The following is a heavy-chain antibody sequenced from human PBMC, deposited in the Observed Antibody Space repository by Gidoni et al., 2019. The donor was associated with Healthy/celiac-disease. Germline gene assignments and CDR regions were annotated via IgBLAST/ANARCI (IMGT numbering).Heavy chain of an antibody. Sequence: QVQLQESGPGLVKPSETLSLTCTVSGGSISSYYWSWIRQPPGKGLEWIGYIYYSGSTNYNPSLKSRVTISVDTSKNQFSLKLSSVTAADTAVYYCAGVRGAYYFDYWGQGTLVTVSS. V-gene: IGHV4-59*01. CDR2: IYYSGST. J-gene: IGHJ4*02. CDR1: GGSISSYY. D-gene: IGHD3-10*01. CDR3: AGVRGAYYFDY.